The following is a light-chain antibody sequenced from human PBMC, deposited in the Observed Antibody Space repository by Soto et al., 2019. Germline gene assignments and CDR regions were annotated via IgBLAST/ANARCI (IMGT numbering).Light chain of an antibody. CDR1: QSVRSY. V-gene: IGKV3-11*01. CDR2: DAS. J-gene: IGKJ4*01. Sequence: EIVLTQSPATLSLSPGERATLSCRASQSVRSYLAWYQQKPGQAPRLLIYDASNRATGIPARFSGSVSGTDVTLTISSLEPEDFAVYYCQQRSNWPLTFGGGTKVEIK. CDR3: QQRSNWPLT.